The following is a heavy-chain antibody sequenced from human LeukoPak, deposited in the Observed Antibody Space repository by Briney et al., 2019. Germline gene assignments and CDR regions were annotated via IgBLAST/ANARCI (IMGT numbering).Heavy chain of an antibody. D-gene: IGHD1-26*01. J-gene: IGHJ4*02. CDR1: GYSFTGYY. Sequence: ASVKVSCKASGYSFTGYYIHWVRQAPGQGLEWMGWINPNNGGTNFAQKFQGRVTMTRDTSISTAYMELSSLRSDDTAVYYCARFPSLLPFDYWGQGTLVTVSS. V-gene: IGHV1-2*02. CDR3: ARFPSLLPFDY. CDR2: INPNNGGT.